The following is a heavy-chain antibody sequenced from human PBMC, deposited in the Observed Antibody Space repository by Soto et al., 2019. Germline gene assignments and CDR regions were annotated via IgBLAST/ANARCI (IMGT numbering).Heavy chain of an antibody. J-gene: IGHJ4*02. Sequence: GGSLRLSCAASRFTFSNYAMSWVRQAPGKGLEWVSRNTGDGTTTNYADSVKGRFTISRDNARNTLYLQMNSLRAEDTAMYYCVRGSSGWKGIDYWGQGTQVTVSS. D-gene: IGHD6-19*01. CDR2: NTGDGTTT. CDR1: RFTFSNYA. V-gene: IGHV3-74*01. CDR3: VRGSSGWKGIDY.